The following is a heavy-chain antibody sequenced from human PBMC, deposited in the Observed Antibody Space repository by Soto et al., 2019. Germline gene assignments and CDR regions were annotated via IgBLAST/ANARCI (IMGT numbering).Heavy chain of an antibody. D-gene: IGHD3-10*01. CDR2: ISSSSSYI. CDR1: GFTFSSYS. V-gene: IGHV3-21*01. Sequence: XGSLRLSCAASGFTFSSYSMNWVRQAPGKGLEWVSSISSSSSYIYYADSVKGRFTISRDNAKNSLYLQMNSLRAEDTAVYYCARVLGPHGGSGSPCWGQGTLVTVSS. CDR3: ARVLGPHGGSGSPC. J-gene: IGHJ4*02.